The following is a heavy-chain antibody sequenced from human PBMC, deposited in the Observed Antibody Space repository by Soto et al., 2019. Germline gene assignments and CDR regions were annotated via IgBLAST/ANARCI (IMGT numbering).Heavy chain of an antibody. D-gene: IGHD1-7*01. CDR3: AREFNWNYGDGYNWFDP. J-gene: IGHJ5*02. Sequence: ASVKVSCKASGYTFTGYYMHWVRQAPGQGLEWMGWINPNSGGTNYAQKFQGWVTMTRDTSISTAYMELSRLRSDDTAVYDCAREFNWNYGDGYNWFDPWGQGTLVTVSS. CDR1: GYTFTGYY. CDR2: INPNSGGT. V-gene: IGHV1-2*04.